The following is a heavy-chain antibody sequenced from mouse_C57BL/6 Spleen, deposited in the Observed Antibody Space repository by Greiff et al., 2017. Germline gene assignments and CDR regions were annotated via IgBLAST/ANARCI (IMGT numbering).Heavy chain of an antibody. Sequence: VKLVESGGGLVQPGGSLSLSCAASGFTFPDYYMSWVRPPPGKALEWLGSIRNKANGYTTEYSASVEGRFTISRDNSQSILYLQMNALRAEGSATYDGAGYNDYDGGVGYAMDYWGQGTSVTVSS. J-gene: IGHJ4*01. CDR2: IRNKANGYTT. D-gene: IGHD2-4*01. V-gene: IGHV7-3*01. CDR1: GFTFPDYY. CDR3: AGYNDYDGGVGYAMDY.